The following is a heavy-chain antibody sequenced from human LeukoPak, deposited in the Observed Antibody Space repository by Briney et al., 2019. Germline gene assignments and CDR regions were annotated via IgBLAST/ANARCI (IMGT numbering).Heavy chain of an antibody. CDR3: AASVVPAAHDAFDI. CDR1: GFTFSDYY. V-gene: IGHV3-11*04. CDR2: ISSSGSTI. Sequence: GGSLSLSCAASGFTFSDYYMSWIRQAPGKGLEWVSYISSSGSTIYYADSVKGRFTISRDNAKNSLYLQMNSLRAEDTAVYYCAASVVPAAHDAFDIWGQGTMVTVSS. J-gene: IGHJ3*02. D-gene: IGHD2-2*01.